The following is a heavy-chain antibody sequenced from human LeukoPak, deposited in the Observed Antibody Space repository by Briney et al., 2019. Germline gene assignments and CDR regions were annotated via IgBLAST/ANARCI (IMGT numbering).Heavy chain of an antibody. CDR1: GFTFSNYE. Sequence: GGSLRLSCAASGFTFSNYEMNWVRQAPGKGLEWVSDVSGSGASTYYADSVRGRFTISRDNSKNTLYLQMNSLRAEDTAVYYCAKRIQSAMATGYWGQGTLVTVSS. D-gene: IGHD5-18*01. CDR3: AKRIQSAMATGY. V-gene: IGHV3-23*01. CDR2: VSGSGAST. J-gene: IGHJ4*02.